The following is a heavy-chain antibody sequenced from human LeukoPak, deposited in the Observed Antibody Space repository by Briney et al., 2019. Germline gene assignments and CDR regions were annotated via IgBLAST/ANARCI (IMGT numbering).Heavy chain of an antibody. J-gene: IGHJ6*03. CDR3: ARGGTYYYQYYYMDV. Sequence: GGSLRLSCAASQFTFSSDAMDWVRQAPGKGLDWVAVMSFDGSDIYYADSVKRRFTISRDNSNNTLFLQMNSLNADDTAVYYCARGGTYYYQYYYMDVWGKGTTVTVSS. CDR2: MSFDGSDI. CDR1: QFTFSSDA. D-gene: IGHD3-16*01. V-gene: IGHV3-30*01.